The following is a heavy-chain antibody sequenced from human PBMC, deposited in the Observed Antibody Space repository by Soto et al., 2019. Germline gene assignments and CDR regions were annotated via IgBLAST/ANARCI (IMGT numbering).Heavy chain of an antibody. CDR1: GYSFTSYW. CDR3: ARQPYGSGSYYGYYYYGMDV. CDR2: IDPSDSYT. J-gene: IGHJ6*02. Sequence: GESLKISCKGSGYSFTSYWISWVRQMPGKGLEWMGRIDPSDSYTNYSPSFQGHVTISADKSISTAYLQWSSLKASDTAMYYCARQPYGSGSYYGYYYYGMDVWGQGTKVTVSS. V-gene: IGHV5-10-1*01. D-gene: IGHD3-10*01.